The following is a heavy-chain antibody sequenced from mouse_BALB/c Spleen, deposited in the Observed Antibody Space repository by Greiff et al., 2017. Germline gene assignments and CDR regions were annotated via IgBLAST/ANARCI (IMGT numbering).Heavy chain of an antibody. CDR3: ARYRTTADWYFDV. CDR1: GDSITSGY. D-gene: IGHD1-2*01. V-gene: IGHV3-8*02. J-gene: IGHJ1*01. Sequence: EVQVVESGPSLVKPSQTLSLTCSVTGDSITSGYWNWIRKFPGNKLEYMGYISYSGSTYYNPSLKSRISITRDTSKNQYYLQLNSVTTEDTATYYCARYRTTADWYFDVWGAGTTVTVSS. CDR2: ISYSGST.